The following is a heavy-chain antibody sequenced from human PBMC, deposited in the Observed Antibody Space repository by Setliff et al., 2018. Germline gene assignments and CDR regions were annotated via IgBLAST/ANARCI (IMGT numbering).Heavy chain of an antibody. J-gene: IGHJ6*03. Sequence: TSETLSLTCNVSGGSISSDYWAWIRQPPGKALEWIGYFYHSASSNYNPSLKGRVTMSADTSKKQLYLSLTSVSVADTAMYYCARSHYYASGNSHYYYMDVWGKGTAGTV. CDR2: FYHSASS. CDR1: GGSISSDY. CDR3: ARSHYYASGNSHYYYMDV. V-gene: IGHV4-59*08. D-gene: IGHD3-10*01.